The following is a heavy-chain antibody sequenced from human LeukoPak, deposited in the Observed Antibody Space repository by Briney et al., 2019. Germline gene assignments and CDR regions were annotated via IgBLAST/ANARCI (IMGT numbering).Heavy chain of an antibody. CDR2: INPNSGGT. CDR1: GYTFTVYY. D-gene: IGHD5-18*01. J-gene: IGHJ4*02. Sequence: ASVSVSCKASGYTFTVYYMHWVRQAPGQGLEWMGWINPNSGGTNYAQKFQGRVTMTRDTSISTAYMELSRLRSDDTAVYYCARLGSWIQLWPPLDYWGQGTLVTVSS. CDR3: ARLGSWIQLWPPLDY. V-gene: IGHV1-2*02.